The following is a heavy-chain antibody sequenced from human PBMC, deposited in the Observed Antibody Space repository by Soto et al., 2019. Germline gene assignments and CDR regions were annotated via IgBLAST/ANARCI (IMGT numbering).Heavy chain of an antibody. Sequence: SETLSLTCAVYGGSFSGYYWSWIRQPPGKGLEWIGEINHSGSTNYNPSLKSRVTISVDTSKNQFSLKLSSVTAADTAVYYCARELISYDYVWGSYRYSLSYYFDYWGQGTLVTVSS. CDR2: INHSGST. D-gene: IGHD3-16*02. J-gene: IGHJ4*02. CDR3: ARELISYDYVWGSYRYSLSYYFDY. CDR1: GGSFSGYY. V-gene: IGHV4-34*01.